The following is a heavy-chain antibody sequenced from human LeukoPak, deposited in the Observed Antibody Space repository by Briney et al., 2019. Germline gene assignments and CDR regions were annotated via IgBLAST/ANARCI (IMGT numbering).Heavy chain of an antibody. V-gene: IGHV3-30*04. CDR1: GFSFRNYA. D-gene: IGHD6-6*01. J-gene: IGHJ4*02. CDR2: ISYDGSNK. CDR3: AGEPRQLAY. Sequence: PGGSLRLSCEASGFSFRNYAMNWVRQAPGKGLEWVAVISYDGSNKYYADSVKGRFTISRDNSKNTLYLQMNSLRAEDTAVYYCAGEPRQLAYWGQGTLVTVSS.